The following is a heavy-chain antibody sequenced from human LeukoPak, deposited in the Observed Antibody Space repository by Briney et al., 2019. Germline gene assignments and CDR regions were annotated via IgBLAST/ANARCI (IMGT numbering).Heavy chain of an antibody. CDR3: TRGSIAYYYMDV. J-gene: IGHJ6*03. Sequence: ASETLSLTCTVSGGSISSYYWSWIRQPPGKGLEWIGNIYYSGSTNYNPSLKSRVTISVDTSKNQFSLKLSSVTAADAAVYYCTRGSIAYYYMDVWGKGTTVTISS. CDR2: IYYSGST. CDR1: GGSISSYY. V-gene: IGHV4-59*01. D-gene: IGHD3-22*01.